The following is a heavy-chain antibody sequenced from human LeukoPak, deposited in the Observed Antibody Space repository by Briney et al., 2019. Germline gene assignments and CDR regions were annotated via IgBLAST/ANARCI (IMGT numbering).Heavy chain of an antibody. Sequence: GRSLRLSCAASGFTFDDYAMHWVRQAPGKGLEWVSGISWNSGSIGYADSVKGRFTISRDNAKNSLYLQMNSLRAEDTALYYCAKDTHDYGDYRADAFDIWGQGTMVTVSS. V-gene: IGHV3-9*01. CDR3: AKDTHDYGDYRADAFDI. CDR2: ISWNSGSI. D-gene: IGHD4-17*01. J-gene: IGHJ3*02. CDR1: GFTFDDYA.